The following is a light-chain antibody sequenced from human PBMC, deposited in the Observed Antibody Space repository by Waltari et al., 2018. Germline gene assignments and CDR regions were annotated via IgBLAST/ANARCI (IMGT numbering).Light chain of an antibody. CDR2: LAS. J-gene: IGKJ5*01. Sequence: DIVMTQSPLSLPGTPGEPASISCTSSQSLLHSNGYNYLDWYLQKPGQSPQLLIYLASKRASGVPDRFSGSGSGTDFTLKISRVEAEDVGVYYCMQALQTPDTFGQGTRREIK. V-gene: IGKV2-28*01. CDR3: MQALQTPDT. CDR1: QSLLHSNGYNY.